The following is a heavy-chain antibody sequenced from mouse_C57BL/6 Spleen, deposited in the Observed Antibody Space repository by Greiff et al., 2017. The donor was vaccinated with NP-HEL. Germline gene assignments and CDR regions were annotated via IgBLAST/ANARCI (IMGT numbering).Heavy chain of an antibody. D-gene: IGHD2-4*01. J-gene: IGHJ2*01. CDR2: INPNNGGT. CDR3: ARSGGLRPFDY. V-gene: IGHV1-26*01. Sequence: EVQLQQSGPELVKPGASVKISCKASGYTFTDYYMNWVKQSHGKSLEWIGDINPNNGGTSYNQKFKGKATLTVDKSSSTAYMELRSLTSEDSAVYYGARSGGLRPFDYWGQGTTLTVSS. CDR1: GYTFTDYY.